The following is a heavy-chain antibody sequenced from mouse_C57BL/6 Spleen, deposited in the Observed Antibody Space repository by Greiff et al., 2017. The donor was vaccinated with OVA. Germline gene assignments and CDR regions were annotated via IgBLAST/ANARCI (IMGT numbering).Heavy chain of an antibody. D-gene: IGHD1-1*01. Sequence: QVQLQQSGAELVRPGTSVKVSCKASGYAFTNYLIEWVKQRPGQGLEWIGVINPGSGGTNSNEKFKGKATLTADKSSSTAYMQLSSLTSEDCAVYFCARWHGSSWGFAYWGQGTLVTVSA. CDR3: ARWHGSSWGFAY. CDR2: INPGSGGT. V-gene: IGHV1-54*01. CDR1: GYAFTNYL. J-gene: IGHJ3*01.